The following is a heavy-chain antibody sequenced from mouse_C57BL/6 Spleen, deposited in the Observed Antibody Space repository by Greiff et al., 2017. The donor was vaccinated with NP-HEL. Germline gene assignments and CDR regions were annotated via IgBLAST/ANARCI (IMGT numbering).Heavy chain of an antibody. Sequence: EVKLMESEGGLVQPGSSMKLSCTASGFTFSDYYMAWVRQVPEKGLEWVANINYDGSSTYYLDSLKSRFIISRDNAKNILYLQMSSLKSEDTATYYCARVYYGSRDWYFDVWGTGTTVTVSS. J-gene: IGHJ1*03. CDR2: INYDGSST. V-gene: IGHV5-16*01. CDR1: GFTFSDYY. CDR3: ARVYYGSRDWYFDV. D-gene: IGHD1-1*01.